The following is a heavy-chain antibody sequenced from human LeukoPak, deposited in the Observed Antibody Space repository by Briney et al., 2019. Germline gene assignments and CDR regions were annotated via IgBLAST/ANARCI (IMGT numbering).Heavy chain of an antibody. CDR1: GFTFSSYG. D-gene: IGHD4-11*01. CDR2: IWYDGSNK. CDR3: AKDLGYSKFDFDY. V-gene: IGHV3-30*02. Sequence: GGSLRLSCAASGFTFSSYGMHWVRQAPGKGLEWVAFIWYDGSNKYYADTVKGRFTISRDNSKTTLYLQMDILRAEDTAVYYCAKDLGYSKFDFDYWGQGTLVTVSS. J-gene: IGHJ4*02.